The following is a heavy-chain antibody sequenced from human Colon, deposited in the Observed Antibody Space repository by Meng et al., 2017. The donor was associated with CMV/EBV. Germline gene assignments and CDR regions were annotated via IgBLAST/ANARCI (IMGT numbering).Heavy chain of an antibody. Sequence: SGFIFGDYDMHWVRQVPGKGLEWVAVTSKTGYIKLYADSVKGRFTISRDNSKNTLSLQMNSLRHEDSALYYCARDMFVGVPDYIDYWGQGTLVTVSS. CDR3: ARDMFVGVPDYIDY. V-gene: IGHV3-30*14. D-gene: IGHD3-16*01. J-gene: IGHJ4*02. CDR1: GFIFGDYD. CDR2: TSKTGYIK.